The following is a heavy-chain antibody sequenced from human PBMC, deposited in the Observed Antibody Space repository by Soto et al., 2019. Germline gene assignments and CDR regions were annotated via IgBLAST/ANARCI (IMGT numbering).Heavy chain of an antibody. V-gene: IGHV1-69*01. CDR2: IIPIFGTA. J-gene: IGHJ5*02. D-gene: IGHD3-3*01. CDR3: ARDGSSVTPKGEWFPGYYGP. CDR1: GGTFSSYA. Sequence: QVQLVQSGAEVKKPGSSVKVSCKASGGTFSSYAISWVRQAPGQGLEWMGGIIPIFGTANYAQKFQGRVTITADESKRTDYMELSSLRSEDTAVYYCARDGSSVTPKGEWFPGYYGPWGQGTLVTVSS.